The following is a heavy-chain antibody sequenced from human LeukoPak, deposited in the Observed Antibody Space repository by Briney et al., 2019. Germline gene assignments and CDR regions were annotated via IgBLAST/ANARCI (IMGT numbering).Heavy chain of an antibody. J-gene: IGHJ4*02. D-gene: IGHD3-10*01. Sequence: GGSLRLSCAASGFTFSSYAMSWVRQAPGKGLEWVSAISGSGGSTYYADSVKGRFTISRDNSKNTLYLQMNSLRAEDTAVYYCASFSGSLPSFDYWGQGTLVTVSS. CDR2: ISGSGGST. V-gene: IGHV3-23*01. CDR3: ASFSGSLPSFDY. CDR1: GFTFSSYA.